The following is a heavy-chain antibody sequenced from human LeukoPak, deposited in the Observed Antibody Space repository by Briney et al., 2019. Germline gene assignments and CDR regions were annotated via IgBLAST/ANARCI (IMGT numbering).Heavy chain of an antibody. J-gene: IGHJ4*02. CDR1: GGTRTKYA. CDR2: VIPSLGIP. D-gene: IGHD1-26*01. Sequence: GASVKVSCKASGGTRTKYAISWVRQALGQGLEWMGRVIPSLGIPNYAEKFQARATMTADTSTSTAYVELSSLTSEDTAVYYCAILGSSFDSWGQGTLVAVSS. CDR3: AILGSSFDS. V-gene: IGHV1-69*04.